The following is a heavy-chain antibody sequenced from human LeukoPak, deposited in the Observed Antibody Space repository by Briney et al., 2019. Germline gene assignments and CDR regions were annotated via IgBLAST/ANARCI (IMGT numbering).Heavy chain of an antibody. V-gene: IGHV2-5*01. J-gene: IGHJ6*02. CDR1: GFSLSTSGVG. CDR3: GHRRESYDFHGVDV. CDR2: TYWNGDK. Sequence: SGPTLVNPTQTLTLTCTFSGFSLSTSGVGVGWIRQPPGNALEWLGVTYWNGDKRYNPSLSGRLTITKDTSTNQEVLTMTNMDPVDTATYYCGHRRESYDFHGVDVWGQGTTVTVSS.